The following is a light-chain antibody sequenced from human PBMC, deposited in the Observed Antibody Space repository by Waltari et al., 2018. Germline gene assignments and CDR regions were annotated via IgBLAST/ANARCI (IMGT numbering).Light chain of an antibody. J-gene: IGLJ1*01. V-gene: IGLV2-14*03. CDR1: SSAFGGYNF. CDR2: DVT. Sequence: QSALTQPASVSGSPGQSITIPCTGTSSAFGGYNFFSSYQQHPGKAPKLMIYDVTNRPSGVSNRFSGSKSGNTASLTISGLQAEDEADYYCSSYASSSAHYVFGSGTKVTVL. CDR3: SSYASSSAHYV.